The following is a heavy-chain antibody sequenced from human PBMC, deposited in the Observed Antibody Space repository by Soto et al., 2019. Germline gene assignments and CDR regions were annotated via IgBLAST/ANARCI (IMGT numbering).Heavy chain of an antibody. Sequence: ASVKVSCKVSGYTLTELSMHWVRQAPGKGLEWMGGFDPGDGETIYAQKFQGRVTMTEDTSTDTAYMELSSLRSEDTAVYYCATYPIVVVPAALSYWGQGTLVTVSS. CDR3: ATYPIVVVPAALSY. CDR2: FDPGDGET. J-gene: IGHJ4*02. D-gene: IGHD2-2*01. V-gene: IGHV1-24*01. CDR1: GYTLTELS.